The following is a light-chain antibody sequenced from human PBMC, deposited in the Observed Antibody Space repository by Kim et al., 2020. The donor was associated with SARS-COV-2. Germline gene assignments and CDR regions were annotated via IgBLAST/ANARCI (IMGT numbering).Light chain of an antibody. CDR3: SSYTTSGTLV. CDR1: SSDAV. Sequence: QSALTQPASVSGSPGQSITISCTGTSSDAVSWYQQHPGKAPKLMIYDVSRRPSGVSNRFSGSKSGNTASLTISGLQAEDETDYYCSSYTTSGTLVFGGGTKVTVL. J-gene: IGLJ2*01. V-gene: IGLV2-14*01. CDR2: DVS.